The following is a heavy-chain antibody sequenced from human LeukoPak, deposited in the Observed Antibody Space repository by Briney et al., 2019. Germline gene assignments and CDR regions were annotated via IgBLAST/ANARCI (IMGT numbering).Heavy chain of an antibody. J-gene: IGHJ4*02. CDR3: AKDSGDFWSGYYPFDY. Sequence: PGGSLRLSCAASGFTLSSYAMSWVRQAPGKGLEWVSAISGSGGSTYYADSVKGRFTISRDNSKNTLYLQMNSLRAEDTAVYYCAKDSGDFWSGYYPFDYWGQGTLVTVSS. D-gene: IGHD3-3*01. CDR1: GFTLSSYA. V-gene: IGHV3-23*01. CDR2: ISGSGGST.